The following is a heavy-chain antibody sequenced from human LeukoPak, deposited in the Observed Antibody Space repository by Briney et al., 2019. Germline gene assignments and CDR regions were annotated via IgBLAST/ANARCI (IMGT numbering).Heavy chain of an antibody. V-gene: IGHV3-74*01. CDR1: GFTFSSYW. CDR3: ARGPGENYYYMDV. Sequence: GRSLRLSCAASGFTFSSYWMHWVRQAPGKGLVWVSRINSDGSSTSYADSVKGRFTISRDNAKNTLYLQMNSLRAEDTAVYYCARGPGENYYYMDVWGKGTTVTVSS. J-gene: IGHJ6*03. D-gene: IGHD3-10*01. CDR2: INSDGSST.